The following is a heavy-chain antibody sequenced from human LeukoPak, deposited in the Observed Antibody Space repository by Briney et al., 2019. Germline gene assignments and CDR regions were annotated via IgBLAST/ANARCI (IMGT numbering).Heavy chain of an antibody. CDR3: AKGKGGDYYNWYFDL. Sequence: GGSLRLSRAASGFTFTTYAMTWVRQPPGKGLEWVSTITNSGDSTYSADSVKGRFTISRDNSKNTLYLQMNSLRAEDTAVYYCAKGKGGDYYNWYFDLWGRGTLVTVSS. V-gene: IGHV3-23*01. CDR2: ITNSGDST. D-gene: IGHD1-26*01. CDR1: GFTFTTYA. J-gene: IGHJ2*01.